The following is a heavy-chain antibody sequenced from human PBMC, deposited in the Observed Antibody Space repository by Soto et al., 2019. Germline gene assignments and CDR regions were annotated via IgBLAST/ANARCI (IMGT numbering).Heavy chain of an antibody. V-gene: IGHV3-66*01. Sequence: EVQLVESGGGLVQPGGSLRLSCTASGFIVSDTYVNWVRQAPGKGLEWVSVISNRGDTHYADSVRGRFSLSRDISDNTLHLQMNNLRVEDTAVYYYAREPRYCRGGSCSITGDAYDIWGQGTMVTVSS. D-gene: IGHD2-15*01. CDR2: ISNRGDT. CDR1: GFIVSDTY. CDR3: AREPRYCRGGSCSITGDAYDI. J-gene: IGHJ3*02.